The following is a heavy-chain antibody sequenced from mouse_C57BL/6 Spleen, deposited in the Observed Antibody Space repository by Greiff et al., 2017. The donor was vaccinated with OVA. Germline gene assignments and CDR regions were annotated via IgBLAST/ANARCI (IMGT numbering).Heavy chain of an antibody. Sequence: QVQLQQSGAELVKPGASVKLSCKASGYAFSSYWMNWVKQRPGKGLEWIGQIYPGDGDTNYNGKFKGTATLTAAKSSSTAYMQLMMLTSEDSAVYFCASRGGNWEDYWGQGTSVTVSS. CDR3: ASRGGNWEDY. CDR1: GYAFSSYW. D-gene: IGHD4-1*01. J-gene: IGHJ4*01. CDR2: IYPGDGDT. V-gene: IGHV1-80*01.